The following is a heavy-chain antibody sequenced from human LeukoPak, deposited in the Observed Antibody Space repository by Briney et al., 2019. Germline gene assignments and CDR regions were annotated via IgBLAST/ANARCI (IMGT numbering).Heavy chain of an antibody. CDR2: IYYSGST. Sequence: SETLSLTCTVSGGSISSYYCSWIRQPPGKGLEWIGYIYYSGSTNYNPSLKSRVTISVDTSKNQFSLKLSSVTAADTAVYYCARGDLYGDYHYWGQGTLVTVSS. CDR1: GGSISSYY. V-gene: IGHV4-59*01. D-gene: IGHD4-17*01. CDR3: ARGDLYGDYHY. J-gene: IGHJ4*02.